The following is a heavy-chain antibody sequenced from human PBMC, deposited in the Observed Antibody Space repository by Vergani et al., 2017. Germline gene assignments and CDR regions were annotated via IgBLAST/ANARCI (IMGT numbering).Heavy chain of an antibody. CDR2: ISYDGSNK. D-gene: IGHD3-10*01. Sequence: VQLLESGGGLVQPGGSLRLSCAASGFTFSSYGMHWVRQAPGKGLEWVAVISYDGSNKYYADSVKGRFTISRDNSKNPLYLQMNSLRAEDTAVYYCAKDLTMVRGVSTDFDYWGQGTLVTVSS. CDR1: GFTFSSYG. J-gene: IGHJ4*02. V-gene: IGHV3-30*18. CDR3: AKDLTMVRGVSTDFDY.